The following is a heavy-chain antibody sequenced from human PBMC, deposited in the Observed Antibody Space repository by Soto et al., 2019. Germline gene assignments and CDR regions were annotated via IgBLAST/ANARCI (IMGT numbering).Heavy chain of an antibody. CDR1: GFTFSSYE. CDR3: ARSFGAAGEFDY. J-gene: IGHJ4*02. Sequence: GGSLRLSCAASGFTFSSYEMNWVRQAPGKGLEWVSYISSSGSTIYYAGSVKGRFTISRDNAKNSLYLQMNSLRAEDTAVYYCARSFGAAGEFDYWGQGTPVTVSS. CDR2: ISSSGSTI. V-gene: IGHV3-48*03. D-gene: IGHD1-26*01.